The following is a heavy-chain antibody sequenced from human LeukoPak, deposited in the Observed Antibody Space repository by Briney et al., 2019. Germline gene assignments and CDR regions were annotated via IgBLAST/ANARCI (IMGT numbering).Heavy chain of an antibody. D-gene: IGHD3-10*01. V-gene: IGHV1-69*02. J-gene: IGHJ3*02. CDR3: ASAVIKAEAFDN. Sequence: SVKVSCKASGGTFSSYTISWVRQAPGQGLEWMGRIIPILGIANYAQKFQGRVTITADKSTSTAYMELSSLRSEDTAVYYCASAVIKAEAFDNWGQGTMVTVSS. CDR2: IIPILGIA. CDR1: GGTFSSYT.